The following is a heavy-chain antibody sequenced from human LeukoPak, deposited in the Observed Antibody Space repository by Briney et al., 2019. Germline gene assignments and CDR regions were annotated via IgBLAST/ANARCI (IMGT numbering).Heavy chain of an antibody. D-gene: IGHD3-22*01. CDR2: IIPIFGTA. Sequence: SVKVSCKASGGTFSSYAISWVRQAPGRGLEWMGGIIPIFGTANYAQKFQGRVTITADESTSTAYMELSRLRSDDTAVYYCARPLSPYDSSGYYPDAFDIWGQGTMVTVSS. CDR3: ARPLSPYDSSGYYPDAFDI. CDR1: GGTFSSYA. V-gene: IGHV1-69*13. J-gene: IGHJ3*02.